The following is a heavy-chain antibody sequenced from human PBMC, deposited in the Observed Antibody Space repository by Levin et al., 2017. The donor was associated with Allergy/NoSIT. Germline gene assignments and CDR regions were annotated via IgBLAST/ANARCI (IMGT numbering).Heavy chain of an antibody. V-gene: IGHV3-21*01. CDR3: ARTPGGVVAGQL. CDR2: ISTSSNYI. D-gene: IGHD6-19*01. CDR1: GFTFSNYD. Sequence: PGGSLRLSCAASGFTFSNYDMNWVRQAPGKGLEWVSSISTSSNYIYYADSVKGRFTISRDNAKNSLYLQMNSLRAEDTAVYYCARTPGGVVAGQLWGPGTLVTVSS. J-gene: IGHJ4*02.